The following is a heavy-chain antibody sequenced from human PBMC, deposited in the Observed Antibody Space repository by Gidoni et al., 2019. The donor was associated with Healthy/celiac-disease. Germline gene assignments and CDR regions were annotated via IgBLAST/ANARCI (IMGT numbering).Heavy chain of an antibody. CDR1: GGPISSYS. Sequence: QVQLQESGPGLVKPSETLSLTCTVSGGPISSYSWSWIRQPPGKGLEWIGYIYYSWSTNYNPSLKSRVTISVDTSKNQFSLKLSSVTAADTAVYYCARDMGAPLPAFDIWGQGTMVTVSS. CDR2: IYYSWST. D-gene: IGHD1-26*01. J-gene: IGHJ3*02. CDR3: ARDMGAPLPAFDI. V-gene: IGHV4-59*01.